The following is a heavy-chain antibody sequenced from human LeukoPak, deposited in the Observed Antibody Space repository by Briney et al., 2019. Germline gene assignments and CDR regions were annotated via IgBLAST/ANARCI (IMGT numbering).Heavy chain of an antibody. J-gene: IGHJ3*02. CDR3: AREGIYYDSSGYYLESFDI. Sequence: GASVKVSCKASGYTFTSYAMHWVRQAPGQRLEWMGWINAGNGNTKYSQEFQGRVTITRDTSASTAYMELSSLRSEDMAVYYCAREGIYYDSSGYYLESFDIWGQGTMVTVSS. V-gene: IGHV1-3*03. D-gene: IGHD3-22*01. CDR2: INAGNGNT. CDR1: GYTFTSYA.